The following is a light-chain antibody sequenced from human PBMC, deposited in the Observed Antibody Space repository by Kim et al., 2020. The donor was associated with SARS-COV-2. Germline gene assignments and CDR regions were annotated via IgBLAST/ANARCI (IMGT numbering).Light chain of an antibody. CDR3: SSFTTSKTWV. V-gene: IGLV2-14*04. CDR1: SGDVGAYDY. Sequence: RSISISCTGTSGDVGAYDYVSWYQQYPGKAPKVMIYDVRQRPSGVSNRFSGFKSGDTASLIISGLQPEDEAEYYCSSFTTSKTWVFGGGTKVTVL. J-gene: IGLJ3*02. CDR2: DVR.